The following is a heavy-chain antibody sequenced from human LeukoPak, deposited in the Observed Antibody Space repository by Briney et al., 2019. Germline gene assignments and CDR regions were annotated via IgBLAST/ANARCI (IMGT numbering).Heavy chain of an antibody. Sequence: ASVKVPCKTYGYTFIDYYVHWVRQAPGQGLEWMGWINPKTGATKSAQKFQDWVTLTGDTYMNTAYLEVTGLNSDDTAVYYCARRRKELQAFDFWGQGTSVTVSS. CDR1: GYTFIDYY. D-gene: IGHD1-26*01. J-gene: IGHJ3*01. V-gene: IGHV1-2*04. CDR2: INPKTGAT. CDR3: ARRRKELQAFDF.